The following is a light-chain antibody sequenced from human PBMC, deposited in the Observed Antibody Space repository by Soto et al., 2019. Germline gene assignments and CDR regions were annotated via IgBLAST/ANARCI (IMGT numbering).Light chain of an antibody. J-gene: IGLJ2*01. CDR3: QEWDSSSDDVV. CDR2: YDS. CDR1: NIGSKS. Sequence: SYELTQPPSVSVAPGKTARITCGGNNIGSKSVHWYQQKPGQAPVLVIYYDSDRPSGIPERLAGFYAGTTAILTISRVEAGDVVDYYCQEWDSSSDDVVFGGGTKLTVL. V-gene: IGLV3-21*04.